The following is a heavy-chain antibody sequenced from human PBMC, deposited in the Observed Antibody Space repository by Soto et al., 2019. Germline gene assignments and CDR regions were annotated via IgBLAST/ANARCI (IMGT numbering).Heavy chain of an antibody. CDR1: GFSLSTSGVG. CDR2: IYWGDDE. V-gene: IGHV2-5*02. J-gene: IGHJ5*01. Sequence: QITLKESGPTLVNPTQTLTLTCTFSGFSLSTSGVGVGWIRQPPETGLEWIALIYWGDDERYIPSLKSRLTFTKDTSKNRVVLTMTNMDPVETATYYSTHQPYYTRACYGPNDSWGQGILFTVSS. D-gene: IGHD2-2*02. CDR3: THQPYYTRACYGPNDS.